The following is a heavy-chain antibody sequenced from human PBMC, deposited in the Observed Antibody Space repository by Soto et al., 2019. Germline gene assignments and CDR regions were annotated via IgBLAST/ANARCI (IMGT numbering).Heavy chain of an antibody. V-gene: IGHV1-8*02. CDR3: ARGGSYWARCNYFDY. J-gene: IGHJ4*02. CDR1: GYTFTSYD. D-gene: IGHD2-8*02. CDR2: VTPRNGDT. Sequence: QVQLVQSGAEMKKPGASVKVSCKASGYTFTSYDINWVRQAAGQGPEWMGSVTPRNGDTAFAQKYQGRVTVTSNTSMSTVYMELSSLRSDDTAVYYCARGGSYWARCNYFDYWGQGTLVTVSS.